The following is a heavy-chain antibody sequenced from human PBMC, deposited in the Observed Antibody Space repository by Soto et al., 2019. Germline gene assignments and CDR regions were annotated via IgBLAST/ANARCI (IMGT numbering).Heavy chain of an antibody. CDR2: INHSGST. J-gene: IGHJ5*02. CDR1: GGSFSGYY. Sequence: QVQLQQWGAGLLKPSETLSRTCAVYGGSFSGYYWSWIRQPPGKGLEWIGEINHSGSTNYNPSLKSRVTISVDTSKNQFSLKLSSVTAADTAVYYCARGGIVVVVAATRSGWFDPWGQGTLVTVSS. CDR3: ARGGIVVVVAATRSGWFDP. D-gene: IGHD2-15*01. V-gene: IGHV4-34*01.